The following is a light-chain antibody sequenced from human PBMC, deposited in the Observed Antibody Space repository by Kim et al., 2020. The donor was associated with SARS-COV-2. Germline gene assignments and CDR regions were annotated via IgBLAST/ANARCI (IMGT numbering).Light chain of an antibody. J-gene: IGKJ4*01. CDR2: KAS. Sequence: ASEGDRVTITCRASQRISSWLAWYQQKPGKAPKLLIYKASSLESGVPSRFSGSGSGTEFTLTISSLQPDDFATYYCQQYNSHPLTFGGGTKVDIK. V-gene: IGKV1-5*03. CDR1: QRISSW. CDR3: QQYNSHPLT.